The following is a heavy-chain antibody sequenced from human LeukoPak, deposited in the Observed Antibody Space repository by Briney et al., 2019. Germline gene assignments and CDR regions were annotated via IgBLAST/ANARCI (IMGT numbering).Heavy chain of an antibody. D-gene: IGHD6-13*01. V-gene: IGHV3-33*01. Sequence: SLRLSCAAXXXXFSXXGMHXXRXAPXXXLEXXXVILYDGSNKYYSDSVKGRFTISRDNSNNTLYLQMNSLRAEDTAVYYCASNLGPYSSSWYLRYWGQGTLVTVSS. CDR3: ASNLGPYSSSWYLRY. J-gene: IGHJ4*02. CDR2: ILYDGSNK. CDR1: XXXFSXXG.